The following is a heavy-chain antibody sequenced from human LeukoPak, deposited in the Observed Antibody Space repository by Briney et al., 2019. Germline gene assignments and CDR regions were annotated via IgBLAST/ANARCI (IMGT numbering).Heavy chain of an antibody. CDR3: ARGDYGDYDFDY. J-gene: IGHJ4*02. Sequence: SETLSLTCIVSGGSISSVGYYWSWIRQHPGKGLEWIGYIYYSGSTYYNPSLKSRVTISVDTSENQFSLRLSSVTAADTAVYYCARGDYGDYDFDYWGQGILVTVSS. V-gene: IGHV4-31*03. CDR1: GGSISSVGYY. CDR2: IYYSGST. D-gene: IGHD4-17*01.